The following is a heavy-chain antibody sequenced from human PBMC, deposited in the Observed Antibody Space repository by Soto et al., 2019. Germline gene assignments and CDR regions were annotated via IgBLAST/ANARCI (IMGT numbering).Heavy chain of an antibody. CDR3: ARGWVAAAGKVDY. Sequence: PSETLSLTCAVYGGSFSGYYWSWTRQPPGKGLEWIGEINHSGSTNYNPSLKSRVTISVDTSKNQFSLKLSSVTAADTAVYYCARGWVAAAGKVDYWGQGTLVTVSS. J-gene: IGHJ4*02. V-gene: IGHV4-34*01. CDR2: INHSGST. D-gene: IGHD6-13*01. CDR1: GGSFSGYY.